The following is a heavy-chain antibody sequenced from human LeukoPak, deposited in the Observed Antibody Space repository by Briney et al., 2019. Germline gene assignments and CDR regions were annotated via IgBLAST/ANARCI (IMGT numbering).Heavy chain of an antibody. D-gene: IGHD2-2*01. V-gene: IGHV5-51*01. CDR2: IYPGDYDT. J-gene: IGHJ5*01. CDR3: AGAPTSISHPKWFDS. CDR1: TYSFSSYW. Sequence: GESLKISCTGSTYSFSSYWIGWVRHVPGKGLEWMGIIYPGDYDTRYSPSFQGQVTISVDKSISTAYLQWNTLKDSDTAIYYCAGAPTSISHPKWFDSWGQGTLVTVSS.